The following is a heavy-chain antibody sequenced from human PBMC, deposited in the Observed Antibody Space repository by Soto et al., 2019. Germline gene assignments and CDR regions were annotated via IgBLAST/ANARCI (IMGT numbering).Heavy chain of an antibody. V-gene: IGHV1-69*01. CDR2: IIPIFGTA. CDR3: ARIPVAGTGWYYGMDV. D-gene: IGHD6-19*01. J-gene: IGHJ6*02. CDR1: GGTFSSYA. Sequence: QVQLVQSGAEVKKPGSSVKVSCKASGGTFSSYAISWVRQAPGQGLEWMGGIIPIFGTANYAQKFQGRVTITADDSTSTAYMELSSLRSEDTAVYYCARIPVAGTGWYYGMDVWGQGTTVTVSS.